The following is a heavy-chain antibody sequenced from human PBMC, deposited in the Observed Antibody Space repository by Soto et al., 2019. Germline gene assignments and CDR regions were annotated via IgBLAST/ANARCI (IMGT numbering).Heavy chain of an antibody. D-gene: IGHD6-13*01. CDR3: AGAAAGTGSTWFDP. J-gene: IGHJ5*02. CDR2: MSYDGSNK. V-gene: IGHV3-30*03. CDR1: GFTFSSYG. Sequence: QVQLVESGGGVVQPGRSLRLSCAASGFTFSSYGMHWVRQAPGKGLEWVAVMSYDGSNKYYADSVKGRFTISRDNSKNTLYLQMNSLRAEDTAVYYCAGAAAGTGSTWFDPWGQGTLVTVSS.